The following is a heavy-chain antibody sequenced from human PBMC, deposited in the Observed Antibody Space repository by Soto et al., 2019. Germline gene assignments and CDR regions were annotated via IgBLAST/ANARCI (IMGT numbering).Heavy chain of an antibody. J-gene: IGHJ6*02. CDR2: ISSSGSTI. V-gene: IGHV3-48*03. CDR1: GFTFSSYE. Sequence: PGGSLRLSCAASGFTFSSYEMNWVRQAPGKGLEWVSYISSSGSTIYYADSVKGRFTISRDNAKNSLYLQMNSLRAEDTAVYYCARDTGPGTTLSPLYYYGMDVWGQGTMVTVS. CDR3: ARDTGPGTTLSPLYYYGMDV. D-gene: IGHD1-7*01.